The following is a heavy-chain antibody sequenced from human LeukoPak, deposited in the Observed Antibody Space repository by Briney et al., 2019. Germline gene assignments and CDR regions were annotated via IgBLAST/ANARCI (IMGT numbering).Heavy chain of an antibody. CDR2: IYYSGST. D-gene: IGHD3-22*01. CDR3: ARGLDSSGYHSFYWFFDL. V-gene: IGHV4-61*08. J-gene: IGHJ2*01. Sequence: ASGTLSLTCAVSGGSISSGGYSWSWIRQPPGKGLEWIGYIYYSGSTNYNPSLQSRVTISVDTSKNQFSLKLSSVTAADTAVYYCARGLDSSGYHSFYWFFDLWGRGTLVTVSS. CDR1: GGSISSGGYS.